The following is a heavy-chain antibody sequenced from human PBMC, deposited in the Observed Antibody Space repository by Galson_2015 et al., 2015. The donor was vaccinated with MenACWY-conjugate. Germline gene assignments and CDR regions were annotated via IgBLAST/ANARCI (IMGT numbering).Heavy chain of an antibody. CDR3: ARDRSASTGSFDY. V-gene: IGHV1-18*01. CDR1: GYIFSNHA. CDR2: ISAFNGKI. Sequence: SVKVSCKASGYIFSNHAITWVRQGPGQGLEWMGWISAFNGKINYAQKLQGRVTMTIDTSTSTAYMELRSLRSDDTAVYYCARDRSASTGSFDYWGQGTPVTVSS. J-gene: IGHJ4*02. D-gene: IGHD2-2*01.